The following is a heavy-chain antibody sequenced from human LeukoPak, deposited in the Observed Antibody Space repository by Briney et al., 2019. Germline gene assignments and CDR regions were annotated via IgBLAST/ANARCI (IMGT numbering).Heavy chain of an antibody. CDR1: GGTFSSYA. D-gene: IGHD7-27*01. CDR3: ASSPQTGDPIY. CDR2: IIPIFGTA. Sequence: ASVKVSCKASGGTFSSYAISWVRQAPGQGLEWMGGIIPIFGTANYAQKFQGRVTITTDESTSTAYMELNSLRSEDTAVYYCASSPQTGDPIYWGQGTLVTVSS. J-gene: IGHJ4*02. V-gene: IGHV1-69*05.